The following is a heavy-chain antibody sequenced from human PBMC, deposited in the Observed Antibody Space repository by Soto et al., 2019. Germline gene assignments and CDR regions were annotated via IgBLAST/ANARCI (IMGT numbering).Heavy chain of an antibody. D-gene: IGHD2-2*01. J-gene: IGHJ3*02. Sequence: GGSLRLSCAASGFTFSSYGMHWVRQAPGKGLEWVSFITSNGSNKYYADSVKGRFTISRDNAKNTLYLQMNSLRAEDTAVYYCARGLPYCSSTSCYEFDAFDIWGQGTMVTVSS. V-gene: IGHV3-48*04. CDR1: GFTFSSYG. CDR2: ITSNGSNK. CDR3: ARGLPYCSSTSCYEFDAFDI.